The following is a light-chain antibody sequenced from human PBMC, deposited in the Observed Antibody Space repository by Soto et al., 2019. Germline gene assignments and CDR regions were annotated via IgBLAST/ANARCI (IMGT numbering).Light chain of an antibody. CDR2: VAS. CDR1: QSVSSN. V-gene: IGKV3-15*01. CDR3: QQYINWPRT. J-gene: IGKJ2*01. Sequence: EIVMTQSPATLSVSPGETATLSCRASQSVSSNLAWYQQKPGQAPRLLIYVASTRATGIPARFTGSGSGTEFTLTISSLQSEDFAVYYCQQYINWPRTFGQGNKLEIK.